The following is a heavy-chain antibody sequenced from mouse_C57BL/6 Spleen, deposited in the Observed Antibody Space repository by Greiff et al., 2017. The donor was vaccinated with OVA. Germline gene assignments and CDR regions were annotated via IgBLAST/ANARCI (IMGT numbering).Heavy chain of an antibody. CDR2: IDPSDSYT. CDR1: GYTFTSYW. J-gene: IGHJ1*03. CDR3: AMKSSHYYGSSYGYFDV. Sequence: QVQLQQPGAELVMPGASVKLSCKASGYTFTSYWMHWVKQRPGQGLEWIGEIDPSDSYTNYNQKFKGKSTLTVDKSSSTAYMQLSSLTSEDSAVYYCAMKSSHYYGSSYGYFDVWGTGTTVTVSS. D-gene: IGHD1-1*01. V-gene: IGHV1-69*01.